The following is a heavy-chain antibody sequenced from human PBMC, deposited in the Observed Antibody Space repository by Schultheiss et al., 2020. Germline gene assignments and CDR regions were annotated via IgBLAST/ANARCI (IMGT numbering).Heavy chain of an antibody. CDR2: IIPIFGTA. CDR3: ARDASPALLRFLDLDY. V-gene: IGHV1-69*01. J-gene: IGHJ4*02. CDR1: GYTFNDYY. Sequence: VKVSCKASGYTFNDYYMHWVRQAPGQGLEWMGGIIPIFGTANYAQKFQGRVTITADESTSTAYMELSSLRSEDTAVYYCARDASPALLRFLDLDYWGQGTLVTVSS. D-gene: IGHD3-3*01.